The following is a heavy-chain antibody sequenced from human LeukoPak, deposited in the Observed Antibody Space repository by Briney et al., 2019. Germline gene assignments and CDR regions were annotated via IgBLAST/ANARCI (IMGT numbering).Heavy chain of an antibody. Sequence: ASVKVSCKASGYTFTCYYMHWVRQAPGKGREWMGWINPNCGGTNYAQKFQGWVTMTRDTSISTAYMELGRLRSDDTAVYYWARGDYGVYVWFDYWGQETLVTVS. CDR3: ARGDYGVYVWFDY. CDR1: GYTFTCYY. D-gene: IGHD4-17*01. J-gene: IGHJ4*02. CDR2: INPNCGGT. V-gene: IGHV1-2*04.